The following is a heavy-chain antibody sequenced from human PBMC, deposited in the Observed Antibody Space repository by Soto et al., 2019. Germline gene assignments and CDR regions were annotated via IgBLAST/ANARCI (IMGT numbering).Heavy chain of an antibody. J-gene: IGHJ4*02. CDR3: AHRRGFGYCLVDSCYSFDY. D-gene: IGHD2-15*01. CDR2: IYWNDDK. CDR1: GFSLSTSGVG. Sequence: QITLKESGPTLVKPTQTLTLTCTFSGFSLSTSGVGVGWIRQPPGKALEWLALIYWNDDKRYNPSLKSRLTIPKHPPNNQGLLTMASVPPVDTATNYCAHRRGFGYCLVDSCYSFDYWGQGTLVTVSS. V-gene: IGHV2-5*01.